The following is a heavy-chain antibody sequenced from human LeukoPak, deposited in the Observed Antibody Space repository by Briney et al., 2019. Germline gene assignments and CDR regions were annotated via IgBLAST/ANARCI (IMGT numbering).Heavy chain of an antibody. CDR3: AREIGPRDY. J-gene: IGHJ4*02. CDR2: ISSTGRWI. CDR1: GFTFSTYN. V-gene: IGHV3-21*06. Sequence: PGGSLRLSCAASGFTFSTYNMNWVRQAPGKGLEWVSSISSTGRWIYYADSVKGRFTISRDNAKNSLYLQMNRLRAEDTAVYYCAREIGPRDYWGQGTLVTVSS.